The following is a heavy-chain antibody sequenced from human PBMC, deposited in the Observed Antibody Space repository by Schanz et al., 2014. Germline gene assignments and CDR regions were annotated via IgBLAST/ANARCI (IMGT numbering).Heavy chain of an antibody. J-gene: IGHJ4*02. D-gene: IGHD2-2*01. CDR3: ARTAPRTRVVPLSFDY. Sequence: QVQLQQWGAGLLKPSETLSLTCAVYGGSFSGYYWSWIRQPPGKGLEWIAEINHGGSTNYNPSLKSRVTISVTTSKNQSSYTLRPVTAADTTVYYCARTAPRTRVVPLSFDYWGQGTLVTVSS. CDR2: INHGGST. CDR1: GGSFSGYY. V-gene: IGHV4-34*01.